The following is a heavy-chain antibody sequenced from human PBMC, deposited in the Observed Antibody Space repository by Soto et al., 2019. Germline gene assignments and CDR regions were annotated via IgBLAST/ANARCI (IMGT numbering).Heavy chain of an antibody. J-gene: IGHJ6*02. D-gene: IGHD3-3*01. Sequence: RASVKVSCKASGYTFTSYDINWVRQATGQGLEWMGWMNPNSGNTGYAQKFQGRVTMTRNTSISTAYMELSSLRSEDTAVYYCARVATNYDFWSGYHYYYGMDVWGQGTTVTVSS. CDR1: GYTFTSYD. CDR2: MNPNSGNT. V-gene: IGHV1-8*01. CDR3: ARVATNYDFWSGYHYYYGMDV.